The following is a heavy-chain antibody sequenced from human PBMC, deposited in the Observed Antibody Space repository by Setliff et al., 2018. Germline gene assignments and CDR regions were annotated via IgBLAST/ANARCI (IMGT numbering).Heavy chain of an antibody. CDR3: ARDPFGNPVFDP. J-gene: IGHJ5*02. D-gene: IGHD3-10*01. CDR2: IKEDGSEK. Sequence: GGSLRLSCAASRFTFSNYWMSWVRQAPGKGLEWVANIKEDGSEKYYVDSVKGRFTISRDNAKNSLDLQMDSLRGEDTAVYYCARDPFGNPVFDPWGQGTLVTVSS. CDR1: RFTFSNYW. V-gene: IGHV3-7*01.